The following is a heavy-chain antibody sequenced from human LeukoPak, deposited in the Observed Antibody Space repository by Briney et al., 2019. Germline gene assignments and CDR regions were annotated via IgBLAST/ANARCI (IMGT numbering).Heavy chain of an antibody. CDR3: AGEAAYYYDSSGYYYFDY. J-gene: IGHJ4*02. CDR1: GGTFSSYA. V-gene: IGHV1-69*13. D-gene: IGHD3-22*01. CDR2: IIPIFGTA. Sequence: SVKVSCKASGGTFSSYAISWVRQAPGQGLEWMGGIIPIFGTANYAQKFQGRVTITADESTSTAYMELSSLRSEDTAVYYCAGEAAYYYDSSGYYYFDYWGQGTLVTVSS.